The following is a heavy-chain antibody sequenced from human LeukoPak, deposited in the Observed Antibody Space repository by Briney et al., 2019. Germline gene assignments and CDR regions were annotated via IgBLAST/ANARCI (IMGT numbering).Heavy chain of an antibody. CDR2: ISYDGSYD. D-gene: IGHD6-19*01. CDR3: ASVGVSGWYYFDY. J-gene: IGHJ4*02. CDR1: GFTFSSYA. V-gene: IGHV3-30-3*01. Sequence: GVSLRLSCAASGFTFSSYAMHWVRQAPGRGVEWVAVISYDGSYDYYADSVKGRFTISRDNSKNTLYLQMNSLRAEDTAVYYCASVGVSGWYYFDYWGQGALVTVS.